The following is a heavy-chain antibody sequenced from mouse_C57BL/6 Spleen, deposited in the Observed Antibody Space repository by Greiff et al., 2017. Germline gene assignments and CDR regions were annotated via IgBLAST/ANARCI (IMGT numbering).Heavy chain of an antibody. CDR1: GYTFTDYN. V-gene: IGHV1-22*01. Sequence: VQLKQSGPELVKPGASVKMSCKASGYTFTDYNMHWVKQSHGKSLEWIGYINPNNGGTSYNQKFKGKATLTVNKSSSTAYMELRSLTSEDSAVYYGARALLYGNYPYYAMDYWGQGTSVTVSS. D-gene: IGHD2-1*01. CDR2: INPNNGGT. CDR3: ARALLYGNYPYYAMDY. J-gene: IGHJ4*01.